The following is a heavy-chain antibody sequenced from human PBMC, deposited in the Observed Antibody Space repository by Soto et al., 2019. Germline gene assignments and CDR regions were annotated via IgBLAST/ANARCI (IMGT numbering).Heavy chain of an antibody. J-gene: IGHJ4*02. V-gene: IGHV4-30-2*01. Sequence: QLQLQESGSGLVKPSQTLSLTCAVSGCSISSGFYSWSWIRQPPGKGLEWIGYIYHSGSTYYNPSLKSRVPISVDRSKTQYSLKLSSVTAAATAVYYCAAGGGLPRYYWGQGTLATVSS. CDR1: GCSISSGFYS. CDR2: IYHSGST. CDR3: AAGGGLPRYY. D-gene: IGHD1-26*01.